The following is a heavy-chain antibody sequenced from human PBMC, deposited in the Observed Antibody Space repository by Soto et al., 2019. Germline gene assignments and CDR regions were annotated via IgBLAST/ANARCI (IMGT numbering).Heavy chain of an antibody. J-gene: IGHJ3*02. D-gene: IGHD2-2*01. Sequence: LVKVSCNASGYTFTSYGISLVRQAPGQGLEWMGWISAYNGNTNYAQKLQGRVTMTTDTSTSTAYMELRSLRSDDTAVYYCARSRAAMPLDAFDIWGQGTMVTVS. CDR2: ISAYNGNT. V-gene: IGHV1-18*01. CDR1: GYTFTSYG. CDR3: ARSRAAMPLDAFDI.